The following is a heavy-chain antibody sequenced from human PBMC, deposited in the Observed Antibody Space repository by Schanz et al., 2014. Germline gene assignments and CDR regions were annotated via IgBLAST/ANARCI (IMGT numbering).Heavy chain of an antibody. V-gene: IGHV3-21*01. CDR3: VREDMVRGIRAFDI. D-gene: IGHD3-10*01. Sequence: EVQLVESGGGLVKPRGSLRLSCVASGFPFSTYSIHWVRQAPGKGLEWVSYIRSENNYIYYANSVKGRFTISRDNAKNSLFLQMNSLTAEDTAVYYCVREDMVRGIRAFDIWGQGTMVTVSS. CDR1: GFPFSTYS. CDR2: IRSENNYI. J-gene: IGHJ3*02.